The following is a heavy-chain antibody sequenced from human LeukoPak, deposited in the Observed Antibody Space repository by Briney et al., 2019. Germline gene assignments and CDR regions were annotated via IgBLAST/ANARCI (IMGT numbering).Heavy chain of an antibody. CDR3: ARGRATTLKGSRAAFDI. Sequence: ASVKVSCKASGYTFTSYGISWVRQAPGQGLEWMGWISAYNGNTNYAQKLQGRVTMTTDTSTSTAYMELRSLRSDDTAVYYCARGRATTLKGSRAAFDIWGQGTMVTVSS. D-gene: IGHD1-26*01. CDR1: GYTFTSYG. J-gene: IGHJ3*02. CDR2: ISAYNGNT. V-gene: IGHV1-18*01.